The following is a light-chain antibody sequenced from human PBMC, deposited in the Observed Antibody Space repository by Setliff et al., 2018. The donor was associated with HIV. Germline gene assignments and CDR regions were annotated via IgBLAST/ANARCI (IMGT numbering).Light chain of an antibody. Sequence: QSVLTQPASVSGSPGQSITISCTGISSDVGNYNYVSWYQEHPGKAPKLMIYDVSKRPSGVSNRLSGSKSGNTASLTISGLQAEDEADYHCSSYTGRSTLVFGTGTKVTVL. CDR2: DVS. V-gene: IGLV2-14*01. CDR1: SSDVGNYNY. CDR3: SSYTGRSTLV. J-gene: IGLJ1*01.